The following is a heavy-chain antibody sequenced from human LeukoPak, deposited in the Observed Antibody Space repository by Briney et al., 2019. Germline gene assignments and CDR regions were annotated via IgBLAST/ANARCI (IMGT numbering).Heavy chain of an antibody. V-gene: IGHV1-18*01. Sequence: ASVKVSCKASGYTFTSYGISWVRQAPGQGLEWMGWISAYNGNTNYAQKLQGRVTMTTDTSTSTAYMELRSLRSGDTAVYYCARDGYCSSTSCSAVYYYYGMDVWGQGTTVTVSS. D-gene: IGHD2-2*01. CDR3: ARDGYCSSTSCSAVYYYYGMDV. CDR1: GYTFTSYG. CDR2: ISAYNGNT. J-gene: IGHJ6*02.